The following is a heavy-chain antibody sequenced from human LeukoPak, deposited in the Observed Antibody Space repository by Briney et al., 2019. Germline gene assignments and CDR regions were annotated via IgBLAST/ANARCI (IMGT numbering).Heavy chain of an antibody. CDR2: IYTSKST. D-gene: IGHD3-22*01. CDR3: AREHMIGGNFDY. Sequence: SETLSLTCTVSDGSISSYYWSWIRQPAGKGLEWIGRIYTSKSTNYNPSLKSRVTMSVDTSKNQFSLKLSSVTAADTAVYYCAREHMIGGNFDYWGQGTLVTVSS. CDR1: DGSISSYY. J-gene: IGHJ4*02. V-gene: IGHV4-4*07.